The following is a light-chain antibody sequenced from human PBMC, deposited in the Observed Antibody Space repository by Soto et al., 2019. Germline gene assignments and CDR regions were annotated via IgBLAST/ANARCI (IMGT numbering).Light chain of an antibody. Sequence: SSELTQPPSVSVAPGKTASVACGGSNIGSKSVHWYQKKSGQAPVLVMYYDSDRPSGIPERFSGSNSGNTATLTISRVEAGDEADYYCQVWDISSGQVVFGGGTKLTV. V-gene: IGLV3-21*01. CDR3: QVWDISSGQVV. J-gene: IGLJ3*02. CDR2: YDS. CDR1: NIGSKS.